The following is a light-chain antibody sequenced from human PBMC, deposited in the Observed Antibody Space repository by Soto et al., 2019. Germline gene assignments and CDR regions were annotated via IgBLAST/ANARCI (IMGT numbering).Light chain of an antibody. CDR2: WAS. CDR1: QSLLANCNNKNC. Sequence: DIVMTQSPDSLAVSLGERATINCKSSQSLLANCNNKNCLAWYQHKPGQPPKMLILWASTRESGVPDRFSGSGSXXXXXXXXXXXXXXDXXVYYCQHFFXPPFPFGXGTKLEIK. J-gene: IGKJ2*01. V-gene: IGKV4-1*01. CDR3: QHFFXPPFP.